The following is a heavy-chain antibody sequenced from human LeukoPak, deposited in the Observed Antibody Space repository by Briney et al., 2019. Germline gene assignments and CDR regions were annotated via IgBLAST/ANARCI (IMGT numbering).Heavy chain of an antibody. Sequence: GGSLRLSCAASGFTFSSYEMNWVRQAPGKGLEWVSYISSSGSTIYYADSVKGRFTISRDNAKNSLYLQMNSLRAEDTAVYYCARVDSSGFKGDFDYWGQGTLVTVSS. CDR2: ISSSGSTI. J-gene: IGHJ4*02. V-gene: IGHV3-48*03. D-gene: IGHD6-19*01. CDR1: GFTFSSYE. CDR3: ARVDSSGFKGDFDY.